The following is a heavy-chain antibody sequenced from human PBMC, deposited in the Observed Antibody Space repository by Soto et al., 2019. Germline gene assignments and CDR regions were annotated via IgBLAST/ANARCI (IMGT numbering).Heavy chain of an antibody. CDR1: GFTFTGYS. CDR2: ISSTTNYI. CDR3: ARESEDLTSNFDY. J-gene: IGHJ4*02. V-gene: IGHV3-21*06. Sequence: SGGSLRLSCAASGFTFTGYSMNWVRQAPGKGLEWVSSISSTTNYIYYGDSMKGRFTIPRDNAKNSLYLEMNSLRAEDTAVYYCARESEDLTSNFDYWGQGTLVTVSS.